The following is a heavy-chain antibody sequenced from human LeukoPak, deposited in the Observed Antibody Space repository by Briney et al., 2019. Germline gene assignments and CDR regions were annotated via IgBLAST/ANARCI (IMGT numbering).Heavy chain of an antibody. V-gene: IGHV4-4*09. D-gene: IGHD1-26*01. Sequence: SETLSLTCTVSGASISNYYWSWIRQAPEKGLEWMGHIHSSGGSSYYPSLKSRLTLSIDTSRNQLPLKLPSVSAADTAVYFCARLGSYHDFWGQGALVTVSS. J-gene: IGHJ4*02. CDR3: ARLGSYHDF. CDR2: IHSSGGS. CDR1: GASISNYY.